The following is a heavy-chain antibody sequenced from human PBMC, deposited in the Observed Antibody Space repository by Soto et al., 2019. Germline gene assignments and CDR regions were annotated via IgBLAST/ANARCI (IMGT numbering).Heavy chain of an antibody. V-gene: IGHV4-4*02. Sequence: SETLSLTCAVSGGSISSSNWWSWVRQPPGRGLEWIGEIYHSGNSNYNPSLKSRVTLSVDKSKNQFSLNLTSVTAADTAVYFRAMKLGNMASFDYWGQGTLVTVSS. D-gene: IGHD3-10*01. CDR3: AMKLGNMASFDY. J-gene: IGHJ4*02. CDR2: IYHSGNS. CDR1: GGSISSSNW.